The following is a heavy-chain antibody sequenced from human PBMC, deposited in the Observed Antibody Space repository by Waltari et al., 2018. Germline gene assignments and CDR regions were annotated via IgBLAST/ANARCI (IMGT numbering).Heavy chain of an antibody. CDR3: ARDYCDRTYCHGMDV. D-gene: IGHD3-22*01. Sequence: QVQLVESGGGVVQPGRSIRLSRPASERTFRSHAMPWVRQAPGKGLGWVAVISYNEKNIYYVDSVKGRFTISRDNSKKMLYLQMNSLRGEDTAVYYCARDYCDRTYCHGMDVWGQGTTVTVSS. V-gene: IGHV3-30*04. J-gene: IGHJ6*02. CDR1: ERTFRSHA. CDR2: ISYNEKNI.